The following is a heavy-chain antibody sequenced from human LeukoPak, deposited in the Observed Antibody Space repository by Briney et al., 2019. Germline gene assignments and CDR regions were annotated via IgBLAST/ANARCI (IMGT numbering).Heavy chain of an antibody. J-gene: IGHJ4*02. CDR2: ISGSGGST. Sequence: GGSLRLSCAASTFTFINYAMNWVRQAPGKGLEWVSGISGSGGSTYYADSVKGRFTISRDNSKNTLYLQMNSLRAEDTAVYYCAKVSFGSGSYFFDYWGQGTLVTVSS. V-gene: IGHV3-23*01. CDR1: TFTFINYA. D-gene: IGHD1-26*01. CDR3: AKVSFGSGSYFFDY.